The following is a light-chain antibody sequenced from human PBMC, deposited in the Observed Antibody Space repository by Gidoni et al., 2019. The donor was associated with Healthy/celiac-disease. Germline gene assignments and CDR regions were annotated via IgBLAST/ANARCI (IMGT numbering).Light chain of an antibody. Sequence: EIVLTQSPATLSLSPGERATLSCRASQSVSSYLAWYQQKPGQAPRLLIYAASNRATGIPARFSGSGSGTDFTLTSSSLEPEDFAVYYCQQRSNWLTFGGXTKVEIK. V-gene: IGKV3-11*01. CDR2: AAS. CDR1: QSVSSY. J-gene: IGKJ4*01. CDR3: QQRSNWLT.